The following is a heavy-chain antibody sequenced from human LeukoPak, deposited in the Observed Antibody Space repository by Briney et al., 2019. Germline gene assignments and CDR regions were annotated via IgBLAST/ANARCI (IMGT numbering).Heavy chain of an antibody. CDR2: INPNSGGT. CDR3: AREGYCSGGSCYYFDY. D-gene: IGHD2-15*01. CDR1: GYTFTGYY. V-gene: IGHV1-2*02. J-gene: IGHJ4*02. Sequence: ASVKVSCKASGYTFTGYYMHWVRQAPGQGLEWMGWINPNSGGTNYAQKFQGRVTMTRDTSISTAYMELSRLRSDDTAVYYCAREGYCSGGSCYYFDYWGQGTLVTVSS.